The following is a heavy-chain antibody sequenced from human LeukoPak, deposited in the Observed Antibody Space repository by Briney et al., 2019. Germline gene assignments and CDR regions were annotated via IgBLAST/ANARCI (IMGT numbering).Heavy chain of an antibody. V-gene: IGHV7-4-1*02. CDR1: GYSFTDYA. J-gene: IGHJ4*02. CDR2: INTNTGIP. D-gene: IGHD3-22*01. Sequence: GASVKVSCKASGYSFTDYAINWMRQAPGQGLEWMGWINTNTGIPTYAQGFTGRFVFSVDASVSTANLRINSLKADDTAIYYCARDSEHFASSGYPYWGQGTLVTVSS. CDR3: ARDSEHFASSGYPY.